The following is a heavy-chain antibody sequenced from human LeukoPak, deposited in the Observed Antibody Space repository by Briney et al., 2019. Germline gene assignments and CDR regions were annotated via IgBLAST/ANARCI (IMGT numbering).Heavy chain of an antibody. CDR1: GGSLSGYY. CDR2: INYIGSI. CDR3: ATSSRTYGSGSYSRFDY. V-gene: IGHV4-34*01. Sequence: SETLSLTCDVYGGSLSGYYWTWIRQSPGKGLEWIGEINYIGSINYNPSLKSRVTISVDASKNQFSLKLSSVTAADTAVYYCATSSRTYGSGSYSRFDYWGQGTLVTVSS. D-gene: IGHD3-10*01. J-gene: IGHJ4*02.